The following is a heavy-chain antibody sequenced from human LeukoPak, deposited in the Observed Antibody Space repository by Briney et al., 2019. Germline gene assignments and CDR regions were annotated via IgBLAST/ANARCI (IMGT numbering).Heavy chain of an antibody. Sequence: KPSETLSLTCTVSGGSISSSSYYWGWIRQPPGNGLEWIGSIYYSGSTYYNPSLKSRVTISVDTSKNQISLKLSSVTAADTAVYYCAGLVTNMPFDIWGQGTMVTVSP. CDR2: IYYSGST. CDR1: GGSISSSSYY. D-gene: IGHD2-21*02. J-gene: IGHJ3*02. V-gene: IGHV4-39*01. CDR3: AGLVTNMPFDI.